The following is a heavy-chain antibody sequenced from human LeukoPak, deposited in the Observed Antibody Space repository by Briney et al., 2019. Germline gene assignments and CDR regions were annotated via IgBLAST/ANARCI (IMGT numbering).Heavy chain of an antibody. CDR2: IYYSGST. CDR1: GGSISSGDYY. D-gene: IGHD2-2*01. Sequence: SETLSLTCTVSGGSISSGDYYWSWIRQPPGKGLEWIGYIYYSGSTYYNPSLKSRVTISVDTSKNQFSLKLSSVTAADTAVYYCARRVVPAAMVYYYYMDVWGKGTTVTVSS. J-gene: IGHJ6*03. CDR3: ARRVVPAAMVYYYYMDV. V-gene: IGHV4-30-4*08.